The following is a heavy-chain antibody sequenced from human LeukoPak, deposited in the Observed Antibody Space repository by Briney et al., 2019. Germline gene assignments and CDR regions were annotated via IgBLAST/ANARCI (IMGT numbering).Heavy chain of an antibody. CDR2: ISSSSSYI. J-gene: IGHJ4*02. CDR3: ARCPSYYDILTGYFRSWDYFDY. Sequence: GGSLRLSCAASGFTFSSYSMNWVRQAPGKGLEWVSSISSSSSYIYYADSVKGRFTISRDSAKNSLYLQMNSLRAEDTAVYYCARCPSYYDILTGYFRSWDYFDYWGQGTLVTVSS. D-gene: IGHD3-9*01. V-gene: IGHV3-21*01. CDR1: GFTFSSYS.